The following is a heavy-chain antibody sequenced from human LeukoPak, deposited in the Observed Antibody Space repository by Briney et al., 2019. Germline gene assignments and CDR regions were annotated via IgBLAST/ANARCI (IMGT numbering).Heavy chain of an antibody. V-gene: IGHV1-3*01. CDR3: ARAFVVVPAAMPY. CDR1: GYTFTSYA. CDR2: INAGNGNT. D-gene: IGHD2-2*01. J-gene: IGHJ4*02. Sequence: ASVKVSCKASGYTFTSYAMHWVRQAPGQRLEWMGGINAGNGNTKYSQKFQGRVTITRDTSASTAYMELSSLRSEDTAVYYCARAFVVVPAAMPYWGQGTLVAVSS.